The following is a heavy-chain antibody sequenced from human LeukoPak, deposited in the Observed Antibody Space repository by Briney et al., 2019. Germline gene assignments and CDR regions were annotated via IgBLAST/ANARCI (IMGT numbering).Heavy chain of an antibody. Sequence: GGTLRLSCAASGFTVSSNYMTWVRQAPGKGLEWVSVIPTGGYPYYADSVKGRFTISRDNSKNTLYLQMNSLRVEDTAVYYCARGPSGYSYGSRFDYWGQGTLVTVSS. J-gene: IGHJ4*02. CDR2: IPTGGYP. CDR1: GFTVSSNY. D-gene: IGHD5-18*01. CDR3: ARGPSGYSYGSRFDY. V-gene: IGHV3-53*01.